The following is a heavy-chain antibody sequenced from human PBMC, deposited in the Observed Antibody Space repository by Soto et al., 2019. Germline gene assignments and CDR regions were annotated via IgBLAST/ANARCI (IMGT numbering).Heavy chain of an antibody. V-gene: IGHV3-30*18. J-gene: IGHJ6*02. Sequence: GGSLRLSCAASGFTFGSYGMHWFRQAPGKGLEWVAVISYDGSNKYYADSVKGRFTISRDNSKNTLYLQMNSLRAEDTAVYYCAKDRQSYYYYYGMDVWGQGTTVTVSS. CDR1: GFTFGSYG. CDR3: AKDRQSYYYYYGMDV. CDR2: ISYDGSNK.